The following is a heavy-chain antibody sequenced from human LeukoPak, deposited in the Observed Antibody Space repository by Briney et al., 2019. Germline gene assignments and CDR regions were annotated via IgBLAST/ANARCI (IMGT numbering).Heavy chain of an antibody. V-gene: IGHV1-2*02. D-gene: IGHD3-10*01. CDR1: GYTFTSYD. Sequence: ASVKVSCKASGYTFTSYDINWVRQAPGQGLEWMGWINPNSGGTNYAQKFQGRVTMTRDTSISTAYMELSRLRSDDTAVYYCARDLGVRGVTDYWGQGTLVTVSS. J-gene: IGHJ4*02. CDR2: INPNSGGT. CDR3: ARDLGVRGVTDY.